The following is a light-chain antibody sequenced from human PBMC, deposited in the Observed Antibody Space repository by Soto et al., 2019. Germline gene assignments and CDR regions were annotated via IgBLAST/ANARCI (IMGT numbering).Light chain of an antibody. Sequence: EIVLTQCPGTVSLSPGERATLSCRASQSVSSSYLAWYQQKPGQAPRLLIYGASSRATGIPDRFSGSGSGTDFTLTISRLEPEDFAVYYCQQYGSSPRAFTFGPGTKVDIK. J-gene: IGKJ3*01. CDR3: QQYGSSPRAFT. V-gene: IGKV3-20*01. CDR2: GAS. CDR1: QSVSSSY.